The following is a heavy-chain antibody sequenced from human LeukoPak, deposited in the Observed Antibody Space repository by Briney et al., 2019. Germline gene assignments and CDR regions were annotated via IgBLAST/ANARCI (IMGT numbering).Heavy chain of an antibody. J-gene: IGHJ4*02. D-gene: IGHD3-9*01. V-gene: IGHV3-43*01. CDR3: AKAGGPELRYFDWLLGPYFDY. CDR2: ISWDGGST. CDR1: GFTFDDYT. Sequence: QPGGSLRLSCAASGFTFDDYTMHWVRQPPGKGLEWVSLISWDGGSTYYADSVKGRFTISRDNSKNSLYLQMNSLRTEDTALYYYAKAGGPELRYFDWLLGPYFDYWGQGTLVTVSS.